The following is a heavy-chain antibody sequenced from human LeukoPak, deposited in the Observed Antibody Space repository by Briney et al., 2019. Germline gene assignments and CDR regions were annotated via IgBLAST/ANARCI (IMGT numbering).Heavy chain of an antibody. Sequence: SETLSLTCTVSGGSISSYYWSWIRQPPGKGLEWIGYIYYSGSTYYNPSLKSRVTISVDTSKNQFSLKLSSVTAADTAVYYRARDSHNYYDSSGYLGYWGQGTLVTVSS. D-gene: IGHD3-22*01. V-gene: IGHV4-59*12. CDR2: IYYSGST. J-gene: IGHJ4*02. CDR3: ARDSHNYYDSSGYLGY. CDR1: GGSISSYY.